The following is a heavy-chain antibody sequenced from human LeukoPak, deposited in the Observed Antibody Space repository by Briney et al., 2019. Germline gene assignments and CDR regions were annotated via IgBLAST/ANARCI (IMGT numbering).Heavy chain of an antibody. Sequence: PGGSLRLSCAASGFTFSSYAMSWVRQAPGKGLEWVSSISSSSSYIYYADSVKGRFTISRDNAKNSLYLQMNSLRAEDTAVYYCARDMGGMAARPIDYWGQGTLVTVSS. CDR2: ISSSSSYI. CDR3: ARDMGGMAARPIDY. V-gene: IGHV3-21*01. D-gene: IGHD6-6*01. J-gene: IGHJ4*02. CDR1: GFTFSSYA.